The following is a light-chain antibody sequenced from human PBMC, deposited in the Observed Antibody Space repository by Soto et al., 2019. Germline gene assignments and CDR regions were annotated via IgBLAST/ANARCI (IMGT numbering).Light chain of an antibody. V-gene: IGKV3-11*01. CDR2: DAS. CDR3: QQRSNWPIT. J-gene: IGKJ5*01. CDR1: QSVSKY. Sequence: EIVLTQSPATLSLSTGERATLSCRTSQSVSKYFAWYQQKPGRAPRLLIYDASSRATGIPARFIGSGSGTDFTLTISSLEPEDFAIYYCQQRSNWPITFGQGTRLDIK.